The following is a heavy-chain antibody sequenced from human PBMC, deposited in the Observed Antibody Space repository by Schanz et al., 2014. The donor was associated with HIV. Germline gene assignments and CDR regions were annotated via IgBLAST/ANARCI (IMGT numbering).Heavy chain of an antibody. CDR2: INPNSGGT. V-gene: IGHV1-2*02. CDR1: GYTFTGYY. CDR3: ARGRSGYCSGGSCPYGRYYFDY. Sequence: QVHLVQSGAEVKKPGASVKVSYKASGYTFTGYYMHWVRQAPGQGLEWMGWINPNSGGTNYAQKFQGRVTMTRDTSISTAYMELSRLRSDDTAVYYCARGRSGYCSGGSCPYGRYYFDYWGQGTLVTVSS. D-gene: IGHD2-15*01. J-gene: IGHJ4*02.